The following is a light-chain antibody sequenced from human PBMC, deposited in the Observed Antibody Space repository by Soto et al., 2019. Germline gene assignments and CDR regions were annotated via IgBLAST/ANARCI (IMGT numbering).Light chain of an antibody. CDR2: GNS. V-gene: IGLV1-40*01. CDR3: QSYDSSLSVNYV. Sequence: QSLLTQPPPVSGAPGQRGTIFFPGSSSKLGAGYDVHWYQQLPGTAPKLLIYGNSNRPSGVPDRFSGSKSGTSASLAITGLQAEDEADYYCQSYDSSLSVNYVFGTGTKVTVL. J-gene: IGLJ1*01. CDR1: SSKLGAGYD.